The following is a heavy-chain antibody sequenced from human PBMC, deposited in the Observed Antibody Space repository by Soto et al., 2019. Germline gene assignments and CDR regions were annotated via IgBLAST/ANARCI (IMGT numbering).Heavy chain of an antibody. Sequence: PSETLSLTCTVSGAPISGFYWRWIRQSAGKGLEWLGRIYATGTTDYNPSLKGRVMTSVDTSKKQFSLKLRSVTAADTAVYYCVRDGTKTLRDWFDPWGQGISLTVSS. CDR1: GAPISGFY. CDR3: VRDGTKTLRDWFDP. V-gene: IGHV4-4*07. CDR2: IYATGTT. J-gene: IGHJ5*02. D-gene: IGHD1-1*01.